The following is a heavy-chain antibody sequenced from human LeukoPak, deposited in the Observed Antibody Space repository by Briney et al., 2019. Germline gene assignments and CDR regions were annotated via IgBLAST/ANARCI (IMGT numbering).Heavy chain of an antibody. D-gene: IGHD5-12*01. CDR2: ISAYNGNT. Sequence: ASVKVSCKTSGYTFSNYGVSWVRQAPGQGLEWMGWISAYNGNTNYAQKLQGRVTMTTDTSTSTAYMELRSLRSDDTAVYYCARVMDIVAGDAFDIWGQGTMVTVSS. V-gene: IGHV1-18*01. CDR3: ARVMDIVAGDAFDI. CDR1: GYTFSNYG. J-gene: IGHJ3*02.